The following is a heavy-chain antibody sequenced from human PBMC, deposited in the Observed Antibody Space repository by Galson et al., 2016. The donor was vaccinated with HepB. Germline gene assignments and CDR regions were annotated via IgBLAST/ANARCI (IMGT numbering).Heavy chain of an antibody. D-gene: IGHD4/OR15-4a*01. CDR1: GVSISSYY. Sequence: SETLSLTCTVSGVSISSYYWSWIRQSPGKRLEWIGYVSYSGSTNQNPSLRSRITISLDGSKNQFSLRMTSITAADTAVYYCARHAHYLGDFDFWGQGTLVTVSS. V-gene: IGHV4-59*08. CDR2: VSYSGST. CDR3: ARHAHYLGDFDF. J-gene: IGHJ4*02.